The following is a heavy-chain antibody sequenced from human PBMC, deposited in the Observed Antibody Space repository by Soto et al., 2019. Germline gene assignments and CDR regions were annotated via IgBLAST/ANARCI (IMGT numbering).Heavy chain of an antibody. J-gene: IGHJ4*02. CDR3: ARGDYYDSSGYYDLDY. CDR1: GGSISSYY. V-gene: IGHV4-59*01. D-gene: IGHD3-22*01. CDR2: IYYSGST. Sequence: SETLSLTCTVSGGSISSYYWSWIRQPPGKGLEWIGYIYYSGSTNYNPSLKGRVTISVDTSKNQFSLKLSSVTAADTAVYYCARGDYYDSSGYYDLDYWGQGTLVTVSS.